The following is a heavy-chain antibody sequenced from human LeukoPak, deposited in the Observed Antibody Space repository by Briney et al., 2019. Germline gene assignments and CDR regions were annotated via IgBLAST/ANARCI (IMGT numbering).Heavy chain of an antibody. CDR3: AGTPRYYYDSSGSPDY. V-gene: IGHV3-30-3*01. D-gene: IGHD3-22*01. CDR1: GFTFSSYA. CDR2: ISYDGSNK. J-gene: IGHJ4*02. Sequence: GGSLRLSCAASGFTFSSYAMHWVRQAPGKGLEWVAAISYDGSNKYYADSVKGRFTISRDNSKNTLYLQMNSLRAEDTAVYYCAGTPRYYYDSSGSPDYWGQGTLVTVSS.